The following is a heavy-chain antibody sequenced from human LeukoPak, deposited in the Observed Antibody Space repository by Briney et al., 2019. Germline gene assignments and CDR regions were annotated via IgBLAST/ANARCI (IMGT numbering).Heavy chain of an antibody. V-gene: IGHV3-23*01. CDR3: AKMTDGYNLYYFDY. D-gene: IGHD5-24*01. Sequence: GGSLRLFCAASGFTFSSYAMSWVRQAPGKGLEWVSAISGSGGSTYYADSVKGRFTISRDNSKNTLYLQMNSLRAEDTAVYYCAKMTDGYNLYYFDYWGQGTLVTVSS. J-gene: IGHJ4*02. CDR2: ISGSGGST. CDR1: GFTFSSYA.